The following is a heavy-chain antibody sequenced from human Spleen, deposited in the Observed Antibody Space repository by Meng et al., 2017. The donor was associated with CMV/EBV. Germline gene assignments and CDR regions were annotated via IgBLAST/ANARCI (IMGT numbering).Heavy chain of an antibody. Sequence: GGSLRLSCAASGFTFSSYAMSWVRQAPGKGLEWVSAISGSGGSTYYADSVKGRLTISRDNSKNTLYLQMNSLRAEDTAVYYCASINDYGDYVLSGMDVWGQGTTVTVSS. CDR3: ASINDYGDYVLSGMDV. V-gene: IGHV3-23*01. D-gene: IGHD4-17*01. CDR1: GFTFSSYA. J-gene: IGHJ6*02. CDR2: ISGSGGST.